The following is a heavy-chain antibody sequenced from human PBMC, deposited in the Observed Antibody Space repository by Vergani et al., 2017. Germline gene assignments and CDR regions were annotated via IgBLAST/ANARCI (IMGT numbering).Heavy chain of an antibody. CDR3: ARLREFWGGYYTGSDAFDI. J-gene: IGHJ3*02. CDR1: GYSISSGYY. Sequence: QVQLQESGPGLGKPSETLSLTCAVSGYSISSGYYWGWSRQPPGKGLEWIGSIYHSGSTYYNPSLKSRVTLSEDTSKNQFSLKLSSVTAADTAVYYCARLREFWGGYYTGSDAFDIWGQGTMVTVSS. V-gene: IGHV4-38-2*01. CDR2: IYHSGST. D-gene: IGHD3-3*01.